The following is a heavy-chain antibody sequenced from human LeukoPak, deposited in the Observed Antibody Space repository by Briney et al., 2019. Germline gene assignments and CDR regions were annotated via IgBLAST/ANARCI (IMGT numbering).Heavy chain of an antibody. Sequence: GGSLRLSCAASGFTFSSYSMNWVRQAPGKGLEWVASISSGGSYIYYADSVKGRFTISRDNAKNSLYLQMNSLRAEDTAVYYCARDLNTTPVAATFWYWGQGTLVTVSS. CDR2: ISSGGSYI. CDR1: GFTFSSYS. V-gene: IGHV3-21*01. D-gene: IGHD6-19*01. CDR3: ARDLNTTPVAATFWY. J-gene: IGHJ4*02.